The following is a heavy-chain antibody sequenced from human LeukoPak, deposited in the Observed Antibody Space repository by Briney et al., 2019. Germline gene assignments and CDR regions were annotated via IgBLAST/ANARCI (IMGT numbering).Heavy chain of an antibody. CDR3: ARLSVAGTVDY. J-gene: IGHJ4*02. Sequence: SETLSLTCTVSGDSISRYFWTWIRQPPGKQLEWIGYIYYSGTADYNPSLKSRVTISVDTSKRQFSLKLTSVTAADTAVYYYARLSVAGTVDYWGQGTLVTVSS. CDR1: GDSISRYF. V-gene: IGHV4-59*01. CDR2: IYYSGTA. D-gene: IGHD6-19*01.